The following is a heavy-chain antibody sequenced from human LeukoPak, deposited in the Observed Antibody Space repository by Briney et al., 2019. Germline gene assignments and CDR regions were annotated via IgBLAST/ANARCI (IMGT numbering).Heavy chain of an antibody. Sequence: SGTLPLTCAVSGGSISSSNWWSWIRQHPGKGLEWIGYIYYSGSTYYNPSLKSRVTISVDTSKNQFSLKLSSVTAADTAVYYCARERLLLDSFYGMDVWGQGTTVTVSS. CDR1: GGSISSSNW. CDR2: IYYSGST. J-gene: IGHJ6*02. CDR3: ARERLLLDSFYGMDV. D-gene: IGHD2-15*01. V-gene: IGHV4-31*11.